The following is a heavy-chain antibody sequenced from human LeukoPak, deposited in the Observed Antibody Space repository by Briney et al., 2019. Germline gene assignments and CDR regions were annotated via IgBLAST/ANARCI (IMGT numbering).Heavy chain of an antibody. CDR2: IYYSGST. V-gene: IGHV4-59*12. CDR3: ARESTSCSDCFDY. J-gene: IGHJ4*02. D-gene: IGHD2-2*01. Sequence: PSETLSLTCTDSGGSISSYYWSWIRQPPGKGLEWIGYIYYSGSTYYNPSLKSRVTISVDRSKNQFSLKLSSVTAADTAVYYCARESTSCSDCFDYWGQGTLVTVSS. CDR1: GGSISSYY.